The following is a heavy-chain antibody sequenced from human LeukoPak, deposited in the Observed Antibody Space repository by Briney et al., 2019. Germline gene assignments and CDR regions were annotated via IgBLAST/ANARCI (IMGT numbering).Heavy chain of an antibody. CDR1: GGSVSSSRYY. CDR2: IYYSGST. J-gene: IGHJ5*02. CDR3: ARDRYYRDSSGYSGGRWFDP. V-gene: IGHV4-61*01. Sequence: PSETLSLTCTVSGGSVSSSRYYWGWMRQPPGRGLEWIGYIYYSGSTNYNPSLKSRVTMSVDTSKNQFSLELSSVTAADTAVYYCARDRYYRDSSGYSGGRWFDPWGQGTLVTVSS. D-gene: IGHD3-22*01.